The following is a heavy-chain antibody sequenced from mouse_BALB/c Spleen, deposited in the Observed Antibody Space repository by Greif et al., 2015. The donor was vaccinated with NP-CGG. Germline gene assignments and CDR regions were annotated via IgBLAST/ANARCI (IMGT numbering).Heavy chain of an antibody. CDR1: GFNIKDTY. J-gene: IGHJ4*01. CDR2: IDPANGNT. D-gene: IGHD2-4*01. Sequence: EVQLQQSGAELVKPGASVKLSCTASGFNIKDTYMHWVKQRPEQGLEWIGRIDPANGNTKYDPKFQGKATITADTSSNTAYLQLSSLTSEDTAVYYCARSTMITPYAMDYWGQGTSVTVSS. CDR3: ARSTMITPYAMDY. V-gene: IGHV14-3*02.